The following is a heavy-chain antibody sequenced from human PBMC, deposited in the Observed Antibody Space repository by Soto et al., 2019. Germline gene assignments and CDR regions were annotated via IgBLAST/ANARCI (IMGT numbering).Heavy chain of an antibody. CDR1: GFTFSNYG. Sequence: QVQLVESGGGVVQPGRSLRLSCAASGFTFSNYGMHWVRQAPGKGLEWLAVILNDGGDQNYGDSVKGRFTISRDNSKKTLYLQINSLRVEDTAVYYCARDDARPDNGLDMWGQGKMVTVSS. V-gene: IGHV3-30*19. D-gene: IGHD2-8*01. J-gene: IGHJ3*02. CDR3: ARDDARPDNGLDM. CDR2: ILNDGGDQ.